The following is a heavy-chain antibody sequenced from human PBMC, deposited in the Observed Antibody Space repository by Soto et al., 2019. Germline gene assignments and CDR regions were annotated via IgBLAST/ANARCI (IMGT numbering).Heavy chain of an antibody. D-gene: IGHD3-22*01. Sequence: SETLDLTCAVSGGSISSGGYYWSWIRQHPGKGLEWIGYIYYSGSTYYNPSLKSRVTISVDTSKNQFSLKLSSVTAADTAVYYCARGYYDSNGQSNTFDIWGQGTMVTVSS. CDR2: IYYSGST. J-gene: IGHJ3*02. CDR3: ARGYYDSNGQSNTFDI. V-gene: IGHV4-31*11. CDR1: GGSISSGGYY.